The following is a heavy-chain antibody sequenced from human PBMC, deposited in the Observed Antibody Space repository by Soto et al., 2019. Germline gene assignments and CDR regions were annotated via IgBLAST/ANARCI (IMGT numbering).Heavy chain of an antibody. CDR1: VFTFSDYY. V-gene: IGHV3-11*01. Sequence: QVQLVESGGGLVKPGGSLRLSCAASVFTFSDYYMSWIRQAPGKGLEWVSYISSSGNTISYANSVKGRFTISRDNAKKSLYLQMNSLRAEDTAVYHCARDNEMYRSIPDAFDIWGQGTMVIVS. D-gene: IGHD6-13*01. J-gene: IGHJ3*02. CDR3: ARDNEMYRSIPDAFDI. CDR2: ISSSGNTI.